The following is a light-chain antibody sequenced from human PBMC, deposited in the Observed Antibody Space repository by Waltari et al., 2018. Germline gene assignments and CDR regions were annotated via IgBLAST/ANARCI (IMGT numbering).Light chain of an antibody. CDR2: DVS. Sequence: DIQMTQSPYSLSASVGDTITITCQASQDIRNSLNWFQQKPGKAPKLLICDVSNLEEGVPSRFRGLGSGTEFTLAISSLQSEDFAVYYCQQYDYWPTFGQGTKVEIK. CDR3: QQYDYWPT. V-gene: IGKV1-33*01. CDR1: QDIRNS. J-gene: IGKJ1*01.